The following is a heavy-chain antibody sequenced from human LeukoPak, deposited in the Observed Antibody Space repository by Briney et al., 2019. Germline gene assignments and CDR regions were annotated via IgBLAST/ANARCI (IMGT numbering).Heavy chain of an antibody. V-gene: IGHV4-39*01. Sequence: SETLSLTCTASGGSISSGIYYWGWIRQPPGKGLEWIGSIYYSGNTYYNPSLKSRVTISVDTSKNQLSLKLNSVTAADTAVYYCARHVRQQLPPKAFDYWGQGTLVTVSS. D-gene: IGHD6-13*01. CDR3: ARHVRQQLPPKAFDY. CDR2: IYYSGNT. CDR1: GGSISSGIYY. J-gene: IGHJ4*02.